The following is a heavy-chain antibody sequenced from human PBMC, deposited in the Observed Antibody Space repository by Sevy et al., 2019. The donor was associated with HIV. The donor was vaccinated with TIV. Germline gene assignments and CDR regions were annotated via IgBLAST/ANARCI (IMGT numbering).Heavy chain of an antibody. CDR3: ATDTAREGSRNDAFDI. CDR1: GYILTELS. J-gene: IGHJ3*02. D-gene: IGHD1-26*01. Sequence: ASVKVSCKVSGYILTELSMHWVRQAPGKGLEWMGGFDPEDGETIYAQKFQGRVTMTEDTSTDTAYMELSSLRSEDTAVYYCATDTAREGSRNDAFDIWGQGTMVTVSS. V-gene: IGHV1-24*01. CDR2: FDPEDGET.